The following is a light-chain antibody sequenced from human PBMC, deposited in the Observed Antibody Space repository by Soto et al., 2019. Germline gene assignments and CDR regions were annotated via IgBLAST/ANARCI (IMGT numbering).Light chain of an antibody. Sequence: EAVLTQSPGTLSLSPGERATLSFRASHNVGTNYLAWLQQKPGQPPRLLIYAASVRAPGIPDRFSGRGSGTDFTLTIGGLEPENFAVYYCQQYGISPWTFGQGTKVDVK. J-gene: IGKJ1*01. CDR1: HNVGTNY. V-gene: IGKV3-20*01. CDR3: QQYGISPWT. CDR2: AAS.